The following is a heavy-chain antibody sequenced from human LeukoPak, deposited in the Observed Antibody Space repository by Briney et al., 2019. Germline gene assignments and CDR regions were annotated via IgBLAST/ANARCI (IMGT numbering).Heavy chain of an antibody. CDR2: ISSSGST. CDR1: GDSICSGDYY. Sequence: SETLSLTCTVSGDSICSGDYYWSWIRQPAGKGLEWIGRISSSGSTNYNPSLKSRVTISVDTSKNQFSLKLSSVTAADTAVYFCARGPYSYDSSGAFDIWGQGTMVTVSS. CDR3: ARGPYSYDSSGAFDI. V-gene: IGHV4-61*02. D-gene: IGHD3-22*01. J-gene: IGHJ3*02.